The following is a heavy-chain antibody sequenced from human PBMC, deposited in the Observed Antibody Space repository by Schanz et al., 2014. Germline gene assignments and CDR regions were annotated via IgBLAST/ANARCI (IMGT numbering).Heavy chain of an antibody. D-gene: IGHD4-17*01. CDR2: TSNDGSFT. V-gene: IGHV3-74*01. Sequence: EVQLVESGGGLVKPGGSLTLSCAASGFSISDAWMHWVRQAPGKGLVWVSRTSNDGSFTTFADSVKGRFTISRDNAKTALYLQMNSLRAEDTAVYYCVRDTDYHFDYWGQGTLVTVSS. CDR1: GFSISDAW. J-gene: IGHJ4*02. CDR3: VRDTDYHFDY.